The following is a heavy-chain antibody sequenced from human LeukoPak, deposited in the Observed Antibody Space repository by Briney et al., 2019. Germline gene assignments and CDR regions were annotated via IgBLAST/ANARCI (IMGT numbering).Heavy chain of an antibody. J-gene: IGHJ4*02. CDR3: AKGGTMVRGVIITYFFDY. V-gene: IGHV3-30*02. Sequence: PGGSLRLSCAASGFTVSNNYMNWVRQAPGKGLEWVAFIRYDGSNKYYADSVKGRFTISGDNSKNTLYLQMNSLRAEDTAVYYCAKGGTMVRGVIITYFFDYWGQGTLVTVSS. D-gene: IGHD3-10*01. CDR1: GFTVSNNY. CDR2: IRYDGSNK.